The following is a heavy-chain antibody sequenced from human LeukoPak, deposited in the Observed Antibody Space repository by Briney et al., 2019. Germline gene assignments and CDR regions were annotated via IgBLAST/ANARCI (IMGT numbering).Heavy chain of an antibody. CDR3: ARRPIAVAGRAFDY. CDR2: MNPNSGNT. CDR1: GYTFTSYD. J-gene: IGHJ4*02. Sequence: GASVKVSCKASGYTFTSYDINWARQATGQGLEWMGWMNPNSGNTGYAQKFQGRVTMTRNTSISTAYMELSSLRSEDTAVYYCARRPIAVAGRAFDYWGQGTLVTVSS. D-gene: IGHD6-19*01. V-gene: IGHV1-8*01.